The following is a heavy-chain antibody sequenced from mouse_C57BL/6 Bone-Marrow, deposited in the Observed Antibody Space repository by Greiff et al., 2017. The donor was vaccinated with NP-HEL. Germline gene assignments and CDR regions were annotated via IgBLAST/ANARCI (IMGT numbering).Heavy chain of an antibody. CDR2: INPGSGGT. J-gene: IGHJ2*01. CDR3: ARGSDLYYCDY. Sequence: QVQLQQSGAELVRPGTSVKVSCKASGYAFTNYLIEWVKQRPGQGLEWIGVINPGSGGTNYNEKFKGKATLTADKSSSTAYMQLSSLTSEDSAVYFCARGSDLYYCDYWGQGTTLTVSS. CDR1: GYAFTNYL. V-gene: IGHV1-54*01.